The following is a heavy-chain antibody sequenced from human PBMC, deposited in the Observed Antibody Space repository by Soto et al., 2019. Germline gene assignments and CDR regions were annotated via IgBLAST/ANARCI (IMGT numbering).Heavy chain of an antibody. CDR1: GFTFTSYW. CDR2: INQGGSEK. J-gene: IGHJ4*02. D-gene: IGHD2-2*03. Sequence: GGSLRLSCTASGFTFTSYWMSWVRQAPGKGLEWVANINQGGSEKNYVDSVKGRFTISRDNPKNSLYLQMNTLRAEDTAVYYCVRSGYCTTTSCFGGIATRPCDYWGQGTLVTVSS. V-gene: IGHV3-7*03. CDR3: VRSGYCTTTSCFGGIATRPCDY.